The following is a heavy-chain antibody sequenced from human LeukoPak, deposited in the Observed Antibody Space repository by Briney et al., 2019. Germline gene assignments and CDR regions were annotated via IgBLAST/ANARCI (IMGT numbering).Heavy chain of an antibody. V-gene: IGHV4-39*07. J-gene: IGHJ4*02. CDR3: ARRGYSYGSSVDY. CDR2: INHSGST. Sequence: SETLSLTCTVSGGSISSSSHYWGWIRQPPGKGLEWIGEINHSGSTNYNPSLKSRVTISVDTSKNQFSLKLSSVTAADTAVYYCARRGYSYGSSVDYWGQGTLVTVSS. CDR1: GGSISSSSHY. D-gene: IGHD5-18*01.